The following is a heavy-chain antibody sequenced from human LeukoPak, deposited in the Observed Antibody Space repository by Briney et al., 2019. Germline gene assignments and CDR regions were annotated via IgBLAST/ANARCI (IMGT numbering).Heavy chain of an antibody. D-gene: IGHD6-19*01. CDR3: ARDAHTFKASGIAVAGTDDYFDY. J-gene: IGHJ4*02. CDR2: INTNTGNP. V-gene: IGHV7-4-1*02. Sequence: ASVKVSCKASGYTFTSYAMNWVRQAPGQGLEWMGWINTNTGNPTYAQGFTGRFVFSLDTSVSTAYLQISSLKAEDTAVYYCARDAHTFKASGIAVAGTDDYFDYWGQGTLVTVSS. CDR1: GYTFTSYA.